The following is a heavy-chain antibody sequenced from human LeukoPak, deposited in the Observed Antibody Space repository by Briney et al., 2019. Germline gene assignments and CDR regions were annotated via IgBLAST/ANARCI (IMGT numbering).Heavy chain of an antibody. V-gene: IGHV1-18*01. Sequence: ASVKDSCKASRYTFPYYVITWVRPARGRGVEWMGWSVGYQGSTKYAQNYQGRVTMTIATSTSTAYMDLRSLRSDDTAIYFCARSDLATITAGPFNYWGQGTLVAVSS. J-gene: IGHJ4*01. CDR2: SVGYQGST. CDR1: RYTFPYYV. CDR3: ARSDLATITAGPFNY. D-gene: IGHD5-24*01.